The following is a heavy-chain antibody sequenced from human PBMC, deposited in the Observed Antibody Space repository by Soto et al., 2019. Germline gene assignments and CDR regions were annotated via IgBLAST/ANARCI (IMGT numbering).Heavy chain of an antibody. CDR3: VRLRYSEGSGNFDF. CDR1: GFRFDGHA. Sequence: EVQLVESGGGLVQPGRSLRLSCVASGFRFDGHAMHWVRQTPGKGLEWVSGLGWDSGGIDYADFVKGRFTISRDNAKNSLYLRMISLKVEDAACYYCVRLRYSEGSGNFDFWGQGSLVTVSS. V-gene: IGHV3-9*01. J-gene: IGHJ4*02. D-gene: IGHD1-26*01. CDR2: LGWDSGGI.